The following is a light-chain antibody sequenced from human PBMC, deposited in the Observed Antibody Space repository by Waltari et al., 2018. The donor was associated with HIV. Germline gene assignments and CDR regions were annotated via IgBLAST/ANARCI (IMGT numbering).Light chain of an antibody. CDR1: QSIVTW. J-gene: IGKJ1*01. CDR2: ASP. CDR3: QQAHSLPWT. Sequence: DIQMTQSPSLVSASVGDRVTITCRASQSIVTWLSWYQQNPGTAPALLIFASPRLQGGIPGRFSGSGSGTNFTLTIRNIQPDDFAIYHCQQAHSLPWTFGQGTKVE. V-gene: IGKV1-12*01.